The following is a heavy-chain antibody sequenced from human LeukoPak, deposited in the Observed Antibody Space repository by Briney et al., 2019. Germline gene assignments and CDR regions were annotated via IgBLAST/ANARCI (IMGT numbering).Heavy chain of an antibody. V-gene: IGHV3-30-3*01. D-gene: IGHD6-13*01. Sequence: GGSLRLSCEASGLTFSSHAMHWVRQAPGKGLEWVAVISQDGSERHYTDSVKGRFTISRDNPRNTQYLQTNSLRAEDTAVYYCVREPGPGYFDYWGQGTLVTVSS. CDR2: ISQDGSER. CDR3: VREPGPGYFDY. CDR1: GLTFSSHA. J-gene: IGHJ4*02.